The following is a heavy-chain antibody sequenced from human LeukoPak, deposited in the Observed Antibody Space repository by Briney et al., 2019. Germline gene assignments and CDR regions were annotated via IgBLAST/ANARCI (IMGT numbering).Heavy chain of an antibody. V-gene: IGHV4-4*07. CDR1: GGSISSYY. CDR3: ARNGGSGTYYDGSFDY. D-gene: IGHD1-26*01. CDR2: IYTSGST. J-gene: IGHJ4*02. Sequence: SETLSLTCTVSGGSISSYYWSWIRQSAGKGLEWIARIYTSGSTNYNPSLKSRVTMSVDTSKNQFSLKLSSVTAADTAVYYCARNGGSGTYYDGSFDYWGQGTLVTVSS.